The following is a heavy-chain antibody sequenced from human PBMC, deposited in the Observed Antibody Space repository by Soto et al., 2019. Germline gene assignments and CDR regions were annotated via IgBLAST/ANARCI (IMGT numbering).Heavy chain of an antibody. D-gene: IGHD4-17*01. J-gene: IGHJ5*02. V-gene: IGHV4-4*02. Sequence: ILSLTCAVSGGSISSSKWWSWVRQPPGKGLEWIGEIYQGGSTNYNPSLKSRVTISIDKSKNQCSLKLSSVTAADTAVYYCAREGSHGAYNFAIGIRLWSFDRGGQGLPVTVSS. CDR2: IYQGGST. CDR3: AREGSHGAYNFAIGIRLWSFDR. CDR1: GGSISSSKW.